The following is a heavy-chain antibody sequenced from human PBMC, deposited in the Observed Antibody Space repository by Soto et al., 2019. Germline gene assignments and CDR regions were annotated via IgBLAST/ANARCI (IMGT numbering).Heavy chain of an antibody. CDR1: GFSLSNARMG. J-gene: IGHJ4*02. V-gene: IGHV2-26*01. CDR3: ARSSFDYYDSSGYIYSDY. Sequence: QVTLKESGPVLVKPTETLTLTCTVSGFSLSNARMGVSWIRQPPGKALEWLAHIFSNDEKSYSTSLKSRLTITKDTSKSQVVLTMTNMDPVDTATYYRARSSFDYYDSSGYIYSDYWGQGTLVTVSS. D-gene: IGHD3-22*01. CDR2: IFSNDEK.